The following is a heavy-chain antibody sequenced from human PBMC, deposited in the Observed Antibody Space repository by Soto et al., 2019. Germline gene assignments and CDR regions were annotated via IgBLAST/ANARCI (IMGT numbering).Heavy chain of an antibody. V-gene: IGHV3-30-3*01. Sequence: GGSLRLSCAASGFTFSSYAMHWVRQAPGKGLEWVAVISYDGSNKYYADSVKGRFTISRDNSKNTLYLRMNSLRAEDTAVYYCARGGAVELVPFDYWGQGTLVTVSS. D-gene: IGHD6-13*01. CDR2: ISYDGSNK. CDR3: ARGGAVELVPFDY. J-gene: IGHJ4*02. CDR1: GFTFSSYA.